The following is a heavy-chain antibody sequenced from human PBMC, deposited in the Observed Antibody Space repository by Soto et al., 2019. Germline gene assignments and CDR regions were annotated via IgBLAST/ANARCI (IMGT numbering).Heavy chain of an antibody. V-gene: IGHV1-18*01. Sequence: HVQLVQSGAEAKKPGASLKVSCKASGYTFISYGVSWVRQAPGQGLEWLGWISPYNGNTNYAQKFQRRITMTTDTSTITVNMELRSLRTDDAAVYYCARDNTKWLTDAFDIWGQGTMVVVSS. J-gene: IGHJ3*02. D-gene: IGHD5-12*01. CDR2: ISPYNGNT. CDR3: ARDNTKWLTDAFDI. CDR1: GYTFISYG.